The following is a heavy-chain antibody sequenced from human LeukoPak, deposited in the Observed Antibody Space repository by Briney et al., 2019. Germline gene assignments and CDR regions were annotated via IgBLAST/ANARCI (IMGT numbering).Heavy chain of an antibody. V-gene: IGHV4-61*02. J-gene: IGHJ4*02. Sequence: SETLSLTCTVSGDSISSGDYYWSWIRQPAGKGLEWIGRISSSGSTNYNPSLKSRVTISVDTSKNQFSLKLSSVTAADTAVYYCARGGYYDILTGYVGDTDYWGQGTLVTVSS. CDR3: ARGGYYDILTGYVGDTDY. CDR1: GDSISSGDYY. D-gene: IGHD3-9*01. CDR2: ISSSGST.